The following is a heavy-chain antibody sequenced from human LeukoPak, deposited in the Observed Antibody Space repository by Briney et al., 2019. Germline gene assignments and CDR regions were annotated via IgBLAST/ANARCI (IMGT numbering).Heavy chain of an antibody. CDR2: ISSSSSCI. D-gene: IGHD5-12*01. J-gene: IGHJ6*02. V-gene: IGHV3-21*01. Sequence: GGSLRLCCAASGFTCSSYSMNWVRQAPGKGLEWVSSISSSSSCIYYADSVKGRFTISRDNAKTSLYLQMSSLRGEDTAVYYCASLIVATYERYYYGMDGCGQGSTVTASS. CDR1: GFTCSSYS. CDR3: ASLIVATYERYYYGMDG.